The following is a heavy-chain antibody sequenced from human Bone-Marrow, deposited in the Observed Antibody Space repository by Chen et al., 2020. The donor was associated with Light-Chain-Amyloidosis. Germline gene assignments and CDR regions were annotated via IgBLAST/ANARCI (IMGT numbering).Heavy chain of an antibody. D-gene: IGHD6-6*01. Sequence: EVQLLEAGGGLVQPGGSLRLSCEASGFTFSTYAMNWVRQAPGKGLEWVSVITASGGSTYYADAVKGRFTVSRDNSKNTLYLQMNGLRAEDTAVYFCAKRFEMLRSSSGMNDYWGQGTLVTVSS. CDR3: AKRFEMLRSSSGMNDY. J-gene: IGHJ4*02. V-gene: IGHV3-23*01. CDR1: GFTFSTYA. CDR2: ITASGGST.